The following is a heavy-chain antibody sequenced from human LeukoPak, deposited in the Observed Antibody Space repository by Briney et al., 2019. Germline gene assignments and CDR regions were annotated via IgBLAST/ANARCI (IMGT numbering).Heavy chain of an antibody. CDR2: IIPIFGTA. CDR3: ANAWYYDFWSGYPNWFDP. D-gene: IGHD3-3*01. J-gene: IGHJ5*02. Sequence: SVKVSCKASGGTFSSYAISWVQQAPGQGLEWMGGIIPIFGTANYAQKFQGRVTITTDESTSTAYMELSSLRSEDTAVYYCANAWYYDFWSGYPNWFDPWGQGTLVTVSS. CDR1: GGTFSSYA. V-gene: IGHV1-69*05.